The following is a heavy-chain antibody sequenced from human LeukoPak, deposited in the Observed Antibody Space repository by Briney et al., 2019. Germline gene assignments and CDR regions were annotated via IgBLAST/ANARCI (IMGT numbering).Heavy chain of an antibody. Sequence: PGGSLRLSCAASGFTFSSYAMYWVRQAPGQGPECVALISYDGSKKYHADSVQGRFTISRDNSKNTLYLEMSSLRREDTAIYYCARDRAGAFDYWGQGTLVTVAS. CDR2: ISYDGSKK. D-gene: IGHD6-13*01. CDR3: ARDRAGAFDY. J-gene: IGHJ4*02. CDR1: GFTFSSYA. V-gene: IGHV3-30*04.